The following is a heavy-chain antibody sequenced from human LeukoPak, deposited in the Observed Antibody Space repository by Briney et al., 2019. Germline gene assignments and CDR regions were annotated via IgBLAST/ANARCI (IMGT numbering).Heavy chain of an antibody. J-gene: IGHJ4*02. CDR1: GFTFGSPW. CDR2: INSDGSAT. D-gene: IGHD3-16*02. V-gene: IGHV3-74*01. Sequence: HPGGSLRLSCAASGFTFGSPWMHWVRQAPGKGLVWVSRINSDGSATAYADSVKGRFTISRDNAENTLYLQMNRLRAEDTAVYYCARGTAGYHSSYFDYWGQGTLVTVSS. CDR3: ARGTAGYHSSYFDY.